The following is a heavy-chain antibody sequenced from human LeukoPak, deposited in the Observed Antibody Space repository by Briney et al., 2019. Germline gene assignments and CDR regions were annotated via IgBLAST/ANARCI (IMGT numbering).Heavy chain of an antibody. CDR2: IKHDGSEK. V-gene: IGHV3-7*01. Sequence: GGSLRLSCAASGFTFSSFAINWVRQAPGKGLEWVASIKHDGSEKYYVDSVRGRFTISRDNTMNSLYLQMSSLRAEDTAVYYCATDRGWRTSGYYLYYFEYWGQGTLVTYSS. CDR3: ATDRGWRTSGYYLYYFEY. J-gene: IGHJ4*02. CDR1: GFTFSSFA. D-gene: IGHD3-3*01.